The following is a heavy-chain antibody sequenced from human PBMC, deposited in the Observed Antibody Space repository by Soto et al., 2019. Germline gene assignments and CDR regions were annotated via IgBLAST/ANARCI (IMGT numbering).Heavy chain of an antibody. CDR2: INPSGDFT. CDR3: AREWDLPHFEY. CDR1: GYTFTSQN. D-gene: IGHD1-26*01. J-gene: IGHJ4*02. V-gene: IGHV1-46*01. Sequence: ASVKVSCKASGYTFTSQNMHWVRQAPGQGLEWMGIINPSGDFTTYAQNFQGRVTMTSDTSTSTVYMELSSLRSQDTAVYYCAREWDLPHFEYWGQGTLVTVSS.